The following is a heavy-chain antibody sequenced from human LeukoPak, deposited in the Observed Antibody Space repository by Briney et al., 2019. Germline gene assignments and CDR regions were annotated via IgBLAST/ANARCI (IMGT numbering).Heavy chain of an antibody. V-gene: IGHV3-15*01. J-gene: IGHJ3*02. CDR2: IKSKTSDETT. CDR3: TTGATYSPGAFDI. D-gene: IGHD3-16*01. Sequence: GSLRLSCAASGFTFTNAWMSWVRQAPGKGLEWVGRIKSKTSDETTDYAAPVKGRFTISRDDSQNTLFLQMNSLKTEDTAVYYCTTGATYSPGAFDIWGQGTMVTVSS. CDR1: GFTFTNAW.